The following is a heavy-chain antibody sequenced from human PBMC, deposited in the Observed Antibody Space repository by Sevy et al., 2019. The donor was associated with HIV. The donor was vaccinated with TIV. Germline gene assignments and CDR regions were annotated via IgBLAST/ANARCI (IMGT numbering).Heavy chain of an antibody. CDR1: GFTFSSYA. V-gene: IGHV3-23*01. D-gene: IGHD3-16*01. CDR2: ISGSGGST. Sequence: GGSLRLSCAASGFTFSSYAMSWVRQAPGKGLEWVSAISGSGGSTYYADSVKGRFTISRDNSKNTLYLQMNSLRAEDTAVYYCAKRRILSRLGEDHDYFDYWGQGTLVTVSS. J-gene: IGHJ4*02. CDR3: AKRRILSRLGEDHDYFDY.